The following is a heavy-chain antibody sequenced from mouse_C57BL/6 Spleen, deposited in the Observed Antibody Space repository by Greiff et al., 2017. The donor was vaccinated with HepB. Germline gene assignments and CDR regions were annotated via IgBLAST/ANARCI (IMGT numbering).Heavy chain of an antibody. D-gene: IGHD1-1*01. J-gene: IGHJ3*01. CDR3: ARSSSRETWFAY. V-gene: IGHV1-66*01. CDR2: IYPGSGNT. CDR1: GYSFTSYY. Sequence: QVQLQQSGPELVKPGASVKISCKASGYSFTSYYIHWVKQRPGQGLEWIGWIYPGSGNTKYNEKFKGKATLTADTSSSTAYMQLSSLTSEDSAVYYCARSSSRETWFAYWGQGTLVTVSA.